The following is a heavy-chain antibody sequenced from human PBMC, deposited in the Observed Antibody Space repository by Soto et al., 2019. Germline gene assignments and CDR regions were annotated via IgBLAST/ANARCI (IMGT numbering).Heavy chain of an antibody. CDR2: ISSSSSYI. J-gene: IGHJ4*02. CDR3: ARVRYTQGPNYYFDY. Sequence: GGSLRLSCAASGFTFSSYSINWVRQAPGKGLEWVSSISSSSSYIYYADSVKGRFTTSRDNAKTSLYLQMNSLTAEDTAVYYCARVRYTQGPNYYFDYWGQGAPVTVSS. D-gene: IGHD3-9*01. V-gene: IGHV3-21*01. CDR1: GFTFSSYS.